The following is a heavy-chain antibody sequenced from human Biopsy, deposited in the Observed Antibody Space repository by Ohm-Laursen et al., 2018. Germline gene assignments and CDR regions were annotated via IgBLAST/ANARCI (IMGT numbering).Heavy chain of an antibody. J-gene: IGHJ6*02. CDR2: IYYSVMT. CDR3: ARDSGILNYGNFKYYHYYGMDV. D-gene: IGHD4-11*01. CDR1: GDSVTKYY. Sequence: PSLTCTVSGDSVTKYYWSWIRQPPGKGLEWIGHIYYSVMTNYNPSLQSRVSISVDTSRNQVSLTLSSVTAADTAVYYCARDSGILNYGNFKYYHYYGMDVWGQGTKVTVSS. V-gene: IGHV4-59*02.